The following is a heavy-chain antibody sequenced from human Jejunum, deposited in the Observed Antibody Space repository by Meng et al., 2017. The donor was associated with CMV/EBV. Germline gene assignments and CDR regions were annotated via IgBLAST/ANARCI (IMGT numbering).Heavy chain of an antibody. Sequence: QVPLQESGPGPVKPQQTPSLACTVSGGAVSSGGYYWTWFRQHPGKGLEWFGHIYFSGSTFYNPSLKRRVIISIGTSKNQFSLNLRSVTAADTAVYYCAGVSSGWDYFDYWGQGTLVTVSS. J-gene: IGHJ4*02. V-gene: IGHV4-31*03. CDR3: AGVSSGWDYFDY. CDR2: IYFSGST. CDR1: GGAVSSGGYY. D-gene: IGHD6-19*01.